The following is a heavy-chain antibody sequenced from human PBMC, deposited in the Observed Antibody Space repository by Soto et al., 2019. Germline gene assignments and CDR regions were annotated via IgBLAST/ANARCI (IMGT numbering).Heavy chain of an antibody. Sequence: SETLSLTCTVSGGSISSYYWCWIRQPPGKGLEWIGYIYYGGSTNYNPSLKSRVTISVDTSKNQLSLKLSSVTAADTAVYYCARRYGYYFDYWGQGTLVTVS. CDR1: GGSISSYY. D-gene: IGHD4-17*01. CDR2: IYYGGST. V-gene: IGHV4-59*08. CDR3: ARRYGYYFDY. J-gene: IGHJ4*02.